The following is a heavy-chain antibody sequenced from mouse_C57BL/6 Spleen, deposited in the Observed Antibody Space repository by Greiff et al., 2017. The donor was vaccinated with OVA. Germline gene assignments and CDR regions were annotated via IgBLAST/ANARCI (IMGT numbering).Heavy chain of an antibody. D-gene: IGHD4-1*01. CDR2: IDPSDSYT. J-gene: IGHJ3*01. Sequence: QVQLQQPGAELVRPGTSVKLSCKASGYTFTSYWMHWVKQRPGQGLEWIGVIDPSDSYTNYNQKFKGKATLTVDTSSSTAYMQLSSLTSEDSAVYYCAREGTGSPGFAYWGQGTLVTVSA. V-gene: IGHV1-59*01. CDR1: GYTFTSYW. CDR3: AREGTGSPGFAY.